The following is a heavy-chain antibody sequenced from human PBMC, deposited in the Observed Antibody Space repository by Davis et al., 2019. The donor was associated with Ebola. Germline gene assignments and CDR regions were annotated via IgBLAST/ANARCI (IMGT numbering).Heavy chain of an antibody. V-gene: IGHV4-31*03. J-gene: IGHJ6*02. CDR2: IYYSGST. Sequence: SETLSLTCTVSGGSISSSSYYWGWIRQHPGKGLEWIGYIYYSGSTYYNPSLKSRVTISVDTSKNQFSLKLSSVTAADTAVYYCARDHCSGGSCYVYGMDVWGQGTTVTVSS. CDR3: ARDHCSGGSCYVYGMDV. D-gene: IGHD2-15*01. CDR1: GGSISSSSYY.